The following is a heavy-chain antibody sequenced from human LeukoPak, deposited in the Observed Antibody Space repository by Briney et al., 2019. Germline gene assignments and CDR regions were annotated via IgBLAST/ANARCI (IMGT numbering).Heavy chain of an antibody. CDR1: GGSFSGYY. V-gene: IGHV4-34*01. CDR2: INHSGST. CDR3: ASRRAGWFDP. Sequence: PSETLSLTCAVYGGSFSGYYWSWIRQPPGKGLEWIGEINHSGSTNYNPSLKSRVTISVDTSKNQFSLKLSSVTAADTAVYSCASRRAGWFDPWGQGTLVTVSS. J-gene: IGHJ5*02.